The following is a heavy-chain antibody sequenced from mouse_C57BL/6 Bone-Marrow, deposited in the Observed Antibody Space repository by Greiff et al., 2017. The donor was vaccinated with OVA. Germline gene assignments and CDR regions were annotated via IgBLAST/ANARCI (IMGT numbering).Heavy chain of an antibody. D-gene: IGHD2-4*01. CDR1: GYAFSSSW. CDR3: AREGSFYYDLAY. CDR2: IYPGDGDT. Sequence: QVQLRQSGPELVKPGASVKISCKASGYAFSSSWMNWVKQRPGKGLEWIGRIYPGDGDTNYNGKFKGKATLTADKSSSTAYMQLSSLTSEDSAVYFCAREGSFYYDLAYWGQGTLVTVSA. V-gene: IGHV1-82*01. J-gene: IGHJ3*01.